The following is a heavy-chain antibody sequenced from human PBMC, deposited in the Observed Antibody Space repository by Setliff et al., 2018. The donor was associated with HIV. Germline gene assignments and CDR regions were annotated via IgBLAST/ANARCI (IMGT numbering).Heavy chain of an antibody. CDR2: ISPQRGDP. Sequence: ASVKVSCKASGYTFMEYYIHWLRQAPGQGLEWVGWISPQRGDPKYAQNFEGRVTLTTDTSVNTVYMELRSLRSDDTAVYFCARDGMYSNGWTDHWGQGTLVTVSS. D-gene: IGHD6-19*01. CDR1: GYTFMEYY. J-gene: IGHJ5*02. V-gene: IGHV1-2*02. CDR3: ARDGMYSNGWTDH.